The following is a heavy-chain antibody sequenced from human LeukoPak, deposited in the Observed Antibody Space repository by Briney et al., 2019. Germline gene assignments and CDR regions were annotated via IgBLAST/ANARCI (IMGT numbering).Heavy chain of an antibody. D-gene: IGHD2-21*02. CDR2: MYYGGRT. CDR1: GASISGYF. CDR3: ARSAYCGGNCYYYLDY. Sequence: SETLSLTCSVSGASISGYFWSWIRQPPGKGLEWIGNMYYGGRTNYNTSLKSRVTISVDTSKNQFSLKLSSVTAADTAVYYCARSAYCGGNCYYYLDYWGQGTLVTVSS. V-gene: IGHV4-59*01. J-gene: IGHJ4*02.